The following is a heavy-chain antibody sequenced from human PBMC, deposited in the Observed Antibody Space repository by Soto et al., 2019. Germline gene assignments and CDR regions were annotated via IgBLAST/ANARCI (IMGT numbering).Heavy chain of an antibody. CDR1: GFTFSSYG. J-gene: IGHJ4*02. Sequence: QVQLVESGGGVVQPGRSLRLSCAASGFTFSSYGMHWVRQAPGKGLEWVAVIWYDGSNKYYADSVKGRFTISRDNSKTTLYLQMNSLRAEVTAVYYGAREIRNCNSQGSFDHWGQGTLVTVSS. D-gene: IGHD1-7*01. V-gene: IGHV3-33*01. CDR3: AREIRNCNSQGSFDH. CDR2: IWYDGSNK.